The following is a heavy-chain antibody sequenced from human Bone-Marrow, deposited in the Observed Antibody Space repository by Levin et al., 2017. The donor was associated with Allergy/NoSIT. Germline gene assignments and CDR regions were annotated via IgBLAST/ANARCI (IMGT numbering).Heavy chain of an antibody. Sequence: GESLKISCQGSGYTFTSYWIAWGRQMPGKGLEYMGVIYPGDSDTRHSASFQGQVTISVDKSISTAYLQWTSLKAPDTAMYYCARAPGYTSGWHDYWGQGTLVTVSS. V-gene: IGHV5-51*01. J-gene: IGHJ4*02. D-gene: IGHD6-19*01. CDR3: ARAPGYTSGWHDY. CDR2: IYPGDSDT. CDR1: GYTFTSYW.